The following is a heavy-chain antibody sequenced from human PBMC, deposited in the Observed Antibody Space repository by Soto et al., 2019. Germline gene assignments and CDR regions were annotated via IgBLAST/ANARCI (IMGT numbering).Heavy chain of an antibody. Sequence: GGSLRLSCAASGFTFSGSAMHWVRQASGKGLEWVGRIRSKTYTYATAYAASVKGRFTISRDDSKNTAHLQMNSLKTEDTAVYYCRGYCSSTSCSPIEDFDYWGQGTLVTVSS. CDR2: IRSKTYTYAT. CDR1: GFTFSGSA. J-gene: IGHJ4*02. V-gene: IGHV3-73*01. CDR3: RGYCSSTSCSPIEDFDY. D-gene: IGHD2-2*01.